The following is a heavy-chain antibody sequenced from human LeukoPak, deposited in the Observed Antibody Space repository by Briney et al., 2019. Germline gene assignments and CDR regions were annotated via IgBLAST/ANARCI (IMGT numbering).Heavy chain of an antibody. J-gene: IGHJ3*02. CDR2: IYISGST. CDR1: GGSISSYY. V-gene: IGHV4-4*07. Sequence: PSETLSLTCTVSGGSISSYYWSWIRQPAGKGLEWIGRIYISGSTNYNPSLKSRVTMSVDTSKNQFSLKLSSVTAAGTAVYYCARGAYYYDSSGYKGAFDIWGQGTMVTVSS. D-gene: IGHD3-22*01. CDR3: ARGAYYYDSSGYKGAFDI.